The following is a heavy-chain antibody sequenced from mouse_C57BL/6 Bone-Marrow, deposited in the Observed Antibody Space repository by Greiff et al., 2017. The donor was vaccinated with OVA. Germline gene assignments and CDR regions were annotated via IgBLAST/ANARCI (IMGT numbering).Heavy chain of an antibody. J-gene: IGHJ2*01. CDR1: GFTFSSYA. CDR3: ARGIRSPGDY. Sequence: DVKLVESGGGLVKPGGSLKLSCAASGFTFSSYAMSWVRQTPEKRLEWVATISDGGSYTYYPDNVKGRFTISRDNAKNNLYLQMSHLKSEDTAMYYCARGIRSPGDYWGQGTTLTVSS. CDR2: ISDGGSYT. D-gene: IGHD1-1*01. V-gene: IGHV5-4*03.